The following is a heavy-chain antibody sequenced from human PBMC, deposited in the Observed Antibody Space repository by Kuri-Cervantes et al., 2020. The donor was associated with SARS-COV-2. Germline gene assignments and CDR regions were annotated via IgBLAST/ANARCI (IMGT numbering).Heavy chain of an antibody. J-gene: IGHJ5*02. CDR1: GFTFSNYA. V-gene: IGHV3-23*01. CDR2: ISGSGGRT. D-gene: IGHD3-3*01. CDR3: ARDPTAHYDFWTGYYGNNWFDP. Sequence: GESLKISCAASGFTFSNYAMNWVRQAPGKGLEWVSGISGSGGRTYYADSVKGRFTISRDNSKNTLYLEMNSLRAEDTAVYYCARDPTAHYDFWTGYYGNNWFDPWGQGTLVTVSS.